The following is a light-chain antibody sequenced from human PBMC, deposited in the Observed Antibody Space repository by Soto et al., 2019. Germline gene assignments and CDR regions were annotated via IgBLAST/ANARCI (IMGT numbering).Light chain of an antibody. J-gene: IGKJ1*01. CDR1: QGISSY. CDR2: AAS. CDR3: QQYYSYPLT. V-gene: IGKV1-8*01. Sequence: IQMTQSPSTLSGSVGDRVTITCRASQGISSYLAWYQQKPGKAPKLLIYAASTLQSGVPSRFSGSGSGTDFTLTISCLQSEDFATYYCQQYYSYPLTFAQGTKVDIK.